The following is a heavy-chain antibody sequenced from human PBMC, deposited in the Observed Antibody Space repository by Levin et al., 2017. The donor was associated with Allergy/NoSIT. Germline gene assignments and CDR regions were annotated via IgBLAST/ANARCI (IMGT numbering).Heavy chain of an antibody. CDR3: VRQGGNSAVDY. V-gene: IGHV5-51*01. Sequence: GGSLRLSCKAPAASVTSYWIAWVRQMPGKGLEWMGIIYPGDSDTRYSPSFQGQVTISADKSIRTAYLQWGSLKASDTAMYYCVRQGGNSAVDYWGQGTLVTVSS. J-gene: IGHJ4*02. D-gene: IGHD4-23*01. CDR1: AASVTSYW. CDR2: IYPGDSDT.